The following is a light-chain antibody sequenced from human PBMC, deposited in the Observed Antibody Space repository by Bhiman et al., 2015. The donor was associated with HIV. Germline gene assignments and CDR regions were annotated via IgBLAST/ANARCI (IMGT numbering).Light chain of an antibody. Sequence: QSVLTQPPSVSGAPGQRVTISCTGSSSNIGAGYDVHWYQQLPGTAPKFLIYGNNNRPSGVPDRFSGSKSGTSASLAITGFQAEDEADYYCQSYDSSLSGYVFGTGTKVTVL. CDR2: GNN. CDR3: QSYDSSLSGYV. V-gene: IGLV1-40*01. CDR1: SSNIGAGYD. J-gene: IGLJ1*01.